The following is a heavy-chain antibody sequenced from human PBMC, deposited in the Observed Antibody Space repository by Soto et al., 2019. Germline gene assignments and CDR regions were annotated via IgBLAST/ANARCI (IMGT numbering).Heavy chain of an antibody. CDR3: GRLEGLATISYYFDY. D-gene: IGHD3-9*01. J-gene: IGHJ4*02. CDR2: VYYSGST. V-gene: IGHV4-39*01. CDR1: GGSVSSSSYY. Sequence: PSETLSLTCTVSGGSVSSSSYYWGRVRQPLGKGQEWIGSVYYSGSTYYNPSLESRVTISVDKSKNQFALKLMSLSAADMAVYVCGRLEGLATISYYFDYWGQGALVTVSS.